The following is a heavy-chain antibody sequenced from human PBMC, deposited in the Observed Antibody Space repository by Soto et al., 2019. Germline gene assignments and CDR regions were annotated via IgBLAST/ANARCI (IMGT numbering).Heavy chain of an antibody. Sequence: GASVKVSCKASGYTFSSYGISWVRQAPGQGLEWMGWISAYNGNTNYAQKFQGRVTMTTDRFADTAYMEMRSLTYDDTAVYYCARDRFYDISTGSTTNWFDPWGQGTVVTVSS. D-gene: IGHD3-9*01. CDR2: ISAYNGNT. J-gene: IGHJ5*02. CDR1: GYTFSSYG. V-gene: IGHV1-18*01. CDR3: ARDRFYDISTGSTTNWFDP.